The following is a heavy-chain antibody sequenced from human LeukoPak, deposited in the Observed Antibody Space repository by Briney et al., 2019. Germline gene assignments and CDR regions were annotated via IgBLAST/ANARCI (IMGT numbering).Heavy chain of an antibody. V-gene: IGHV4-59*01. CDR2: IYYSGST. Sequence: SETLSLTCTVSGGSISSYYWSWIRQPPGKGLEWIGYIYYSGSTNYNPSLKSRVTISVDTSKNQFSLKLSSVTAADTAVYYCATQYGDYDYWGQGTLVTVSS. CDR1: GGSISSYY. CDR3: ATQYGDYDY. D-gene: IGHD4-17*01. J-gene: IGHJ4*02.